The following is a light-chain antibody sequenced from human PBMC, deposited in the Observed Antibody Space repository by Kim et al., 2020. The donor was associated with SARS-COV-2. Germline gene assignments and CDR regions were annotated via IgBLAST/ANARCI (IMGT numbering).Light chain of an antibody. J-gene: IGLJ3*02. CDR1: SGHSSYA. Sequence: QLVLTQSHSASASLGASVKLTCTLSSGHSSYAIAWHQQQPEKGPRYLMKLNSDGSHRKGDGIPDRFSGSSSGAERYLTISSLQSEDEADYYCQTWGTGIRVFGGGTQLTVL. V-gene: IGLV4-69*01. CDR2: LNSDGSH. CDR3: QTWGTGIRV.